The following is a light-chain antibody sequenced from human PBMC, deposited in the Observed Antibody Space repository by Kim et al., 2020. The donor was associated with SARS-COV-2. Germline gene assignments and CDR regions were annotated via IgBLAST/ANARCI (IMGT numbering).Light chain of an antibody. CDR3: SSYTSSSTEV. CDR1: GSDLGGFNY. Sequence: GHPSTVSYLAPGSDLGGFNYVSLYQQHPGKAPKLMIYDVSNRPSGVSNRFSGYKSANTASMTIYRLQAEDEADYYCSSYTSSSTEVFGGGTQLTVL. J-gene: IGLJ2*01. V-gene: IGLV2-14*03. CDR2: DVS.